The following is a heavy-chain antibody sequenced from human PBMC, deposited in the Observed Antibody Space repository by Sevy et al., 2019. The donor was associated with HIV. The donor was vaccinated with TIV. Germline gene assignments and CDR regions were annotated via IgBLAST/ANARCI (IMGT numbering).Heavy chain of an antibody. V-gene: IGHV3-23*01. CDR3: AKVDGYTYGPPL. D-gene: IGHD5-18*01. Sequence: GGSLRLSCAVSGFTFSNYAMSWVRQAPGKGLIWVSAISTGGGSTYYADSVKGRFTISRDNSKNTLYLQMNSLRVEDTAVYYCAKVDGYTYGPPLSGQGTMVTVSS. J-gene: IGHJ3*01. CDR1: GFTFSNYA. CDR2: ISTGGGST.